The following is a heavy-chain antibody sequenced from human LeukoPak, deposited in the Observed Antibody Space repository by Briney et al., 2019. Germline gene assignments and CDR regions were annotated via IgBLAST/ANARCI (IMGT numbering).Heavy chain of an antibody. CDR3: AKDLNDQLELDY. Sequence: GGSLRLSCAASGFTFSSYAMSWVRQAPGRGLEWVSAISGSGGSTYYADSVKGRFTISRDNSKNTLYLQMNSLRAEDTAVYYCAKDLNDQLELDYWGQGTLVTVSS. J-gene: IGHJ4*02. CDR1: GFTFSSYA. D-gene: IGHD1-1*01. V-gene: IGHV3-23*01. CDR2: ISGSGGST.